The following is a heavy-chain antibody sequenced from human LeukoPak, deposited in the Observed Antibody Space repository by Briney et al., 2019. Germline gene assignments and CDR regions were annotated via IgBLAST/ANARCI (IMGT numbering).Heavy chain of an antibody. CDR3: ATSSPNYYYDSSGSFFEAFDI. J-gene: IGHJ3*02. CDR2: IYYSGST. D-gene: IGHD3-22*01. V-gene: IGHV4-59*12. Sequence: SETLSLTCTVSGGSISSYYWSWIRQPPGKGLEWIGYIYYSGSTNYNPSLKSRVTISVDRSKNQFSLKLSSVTAADTAVYYCATSSPNYYYDSSGSFFEAFDIWGQGTMVTVSS. CDR1: GGSISSYY.